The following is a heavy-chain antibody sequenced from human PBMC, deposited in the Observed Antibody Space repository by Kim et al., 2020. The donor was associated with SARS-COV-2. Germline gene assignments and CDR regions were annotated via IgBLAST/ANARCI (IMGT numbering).Heavy chain of an antibody. CDR2: INPNSGGT. D-gene: IGHD5-12*01. V-gene: IGHV1-2*02. CDR3: ARDVLRGYSGYEDYYGMDV. CDR1: GYTFTGYY. Sequence: ASVKVSCKASGYTFTGYYMHWVRQAPGQGLEWMGWINPNSGGTNYAQKFQGRVTMTRDTSISTAYMELSRLRSDDTAVYYCARDVLRGYSGYEDYYGMDVWGQGTTVTVSS. J-gene: IGHJ6*02.